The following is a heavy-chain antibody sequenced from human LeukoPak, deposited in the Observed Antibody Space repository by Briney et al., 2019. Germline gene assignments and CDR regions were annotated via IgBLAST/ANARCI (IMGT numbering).Heavy chain of an antibody. CDR2: ISGSGGSI. V-gene: IGHV3-23*01. CDR3: AKVGVPWWPPTGSYYMDV. J-gene: IGHJ6*03. D-gene: IGHD2-15*01. CDR1: GFTFSSYS. Sequence: SGGSLRLSCAVSGFTFSSYSMSWVRQTPGKGLEWVSAISGSGGSIYYTNSVKGRFTISRDNSKNSPYLQMNSLRTEDTALYYCAKVGVPWWPPTGSYYMDVWGKGTTVTVSS.